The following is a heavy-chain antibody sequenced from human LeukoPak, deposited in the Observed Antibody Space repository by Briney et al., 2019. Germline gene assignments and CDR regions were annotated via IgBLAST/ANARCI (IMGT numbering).Heavy chain of an antibody. Sequence: PGGSLRLSRAASGFTFSSYAMHWVRQAPGKGLEWVAVISYDGSNKYYADSVKGRFTISRDNSKNTLYLQMNSLKAEDTAVYYCAVYSSGWYDYWGQGTLVTVSS. D-gene: IGHD6-19*01. V-gene: IGHV3-30*04. CDR2: ISYDGSNK. CDR1: GFTFSSYA. CDR3: AVYSSGWYDY. J-gene: IGHJ4*02.